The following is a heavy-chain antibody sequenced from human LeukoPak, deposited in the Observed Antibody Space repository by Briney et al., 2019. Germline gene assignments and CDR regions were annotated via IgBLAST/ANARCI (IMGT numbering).Heavy chain of an antibody. CDR2: IIPILGIA. D-gene: IGHD3-16*01. CDR1: GGTFSSYA. J-gene: IGHJ3*02. Sequence: GASVKVSCKASGGTFSSYAISWVRQAPGQGREWMGRIIPILGIANYAQKFQGRVTITADKSTSTAYMELSSLRSEDTAVYYCARGGAHTDAFDIWGQGTMVTVSS. CDR3: ARGGAHTDAFDI. V-gene: IGHV1-69*04.